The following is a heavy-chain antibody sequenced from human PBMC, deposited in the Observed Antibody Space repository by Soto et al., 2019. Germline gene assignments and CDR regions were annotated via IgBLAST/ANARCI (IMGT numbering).Heavy chain of an antibody. CDR2: IYYAGST. D-gene: IGHD6-6*01. Sequence: SETLSLTCTVSGGSMISYYWSWIRQPPGRGLEWIGFIYYAGSTKYNPSLNSRVTISVDTSKNQFSLTVTSVTAADTAVYYCVSQDYNSSTDASFLVNGYFDLWGRGILVTVSS. V-gene: IGHV4-59*08. CDR1: GGSMISYY. CDR3: VSQDYNSSTDASFLVNGYFDL. J-gene: IGHJ2*01.